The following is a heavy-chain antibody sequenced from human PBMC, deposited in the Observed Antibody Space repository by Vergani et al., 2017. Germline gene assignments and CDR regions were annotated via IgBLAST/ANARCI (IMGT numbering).Heavy chain of an antibody. D-gene: IGHD6-25*01. CDR2: IYWNDDK. J-gene: IGHJ4*02. Sequence: QITLKESGPTLVKPTQTLTLTCTFSGFSLSTNGVGVGWIRQPPGKALEWLALIYWNDDKRYSTSLKSRLTISKDTSKSQVVLTMTNMDPVDTATYYCARTNPPAWRQTSYYFDYWGQGTLVTVSS. V-gene: IGHV2-5*01. CDR3: ARTNPPAWRQTSYYFDY. CDR1: GFSLSTNGVG.